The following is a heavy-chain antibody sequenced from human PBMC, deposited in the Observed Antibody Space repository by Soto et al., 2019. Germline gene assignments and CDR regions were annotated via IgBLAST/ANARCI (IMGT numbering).Heavy chain of an antibody. J-gene: IGHJ5*02. D-gene: IGHD2-2*01. CDR1: GGSISSYY. CDR3: ARVLVPAAIRLQNWFDP. V-gene: IGHV4-59*01. Sequence: SETLSLTCTVSGGSISSYYWSWIRQPPGKGLEWIGYIYYSGSTNYNPSLKSRVTISVDTSKNQFSLKLSSVTAADTAVYYCARVLVPAAIRLQNWFDPWGQGTLVTVSS. CDR2: IYYSGST.